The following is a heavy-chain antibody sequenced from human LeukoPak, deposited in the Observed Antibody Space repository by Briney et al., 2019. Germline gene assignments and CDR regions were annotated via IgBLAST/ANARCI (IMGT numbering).Heavy chain of an antibody. V-gene: IGHV3-23*01. Sequence: GGSLRLSCAASGFTFSSYAMSWVRQAPGKGLEWVSAISGSGDSTYYADSVKGRFTISRDNSKNTLYLQTDSLRAEDTAVYYCAKDLMWIYDALDVWGQGTTVTVSS. D-gene: IGHD2-8*01. CDR2: ISGSGDST. CDR1: GFTFSSYA. J-gene: IGHJ6*02. CDR3: AKDLMWIYDALDV.